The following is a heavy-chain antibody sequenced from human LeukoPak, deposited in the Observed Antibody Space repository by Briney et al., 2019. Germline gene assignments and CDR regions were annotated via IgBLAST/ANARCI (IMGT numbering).Heavy chain of an antibody. CDR3: ARGGYQQTSTFDF. J-gene: IGHJ4*02. V-gene: IGHV4-39*07. CDR2: VFYSGTT. Sequence: SETLSLTCAVSGDSTSGSPYYWVWIRQPPGKGLEWIGGVFYSGTTYYNPSLKSRVTISVDTSKNQFSLQLRSVTAADTAVYYCARGGYQQTSTFDFWGQGTLVTVSS. CDR1: GDSTSGSPYY. D-gene: IGHD5-18*01.